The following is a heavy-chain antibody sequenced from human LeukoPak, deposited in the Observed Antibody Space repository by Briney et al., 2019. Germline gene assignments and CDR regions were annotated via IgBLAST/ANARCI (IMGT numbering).Heavy chain of an antibody. J-gene: IGHJ3*02. CDR2: IYASGST. Sequence: SETLSLTCTGSGGSISSYYWSWIRQPAGKGLEWIGRIYASGSTNYNPSLKSRVTMSVDTSKNQFSLQLTSVTAAGTAVYYCAREYSSSSGKNTFDIWGQGTMVTVSS. CDR3: AREYSSSSGKNTFDI. D-gene: IGHD6-6*01. V-gene: IGHV4-4*07. CDR1: GGSISSYY.